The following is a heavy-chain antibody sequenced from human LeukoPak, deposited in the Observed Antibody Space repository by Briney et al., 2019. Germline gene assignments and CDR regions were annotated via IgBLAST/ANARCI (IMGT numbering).Heavy chain of an antibody. J-gene: IGHJ3*02. CDR3: AKSGCSGDSCARGAFDI. D-gene: IGHD2-15*01. CDR1: GFTFRSYA. Sequence: GGSLRLSCAASGFTFRSYAMDWVRQAPRQGLEWDAGLSGSGGSTYYADSEKGRLTMSRDNSKNTLYPQMNSLRAEDTALYYSAKSGCSGDSCARGAFDIWGQGTMVTVSS. V-gene: IGHV3-23*01. CDR2: LSGSGGST.